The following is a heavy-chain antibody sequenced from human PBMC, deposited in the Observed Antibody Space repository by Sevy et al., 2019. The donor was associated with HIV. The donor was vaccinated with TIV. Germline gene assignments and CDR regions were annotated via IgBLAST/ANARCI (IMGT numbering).Heavy chain of an antibody. CDR3: ARRYFDL. CDR1: GFTFDDYW. CDR2: IRHDGNDL. V-gene: IGHV3-7*01. J-gene: IGHJ4*02. Sequence: GGSLRLSCAASGFTFDDYWMQWVRQAPGQGLEWVANIRHDGNDLYYADSVKGRFTISRANAKESRFLQMTYLRVGDTAISYCARRYFDLWGQGTLVTVSS.